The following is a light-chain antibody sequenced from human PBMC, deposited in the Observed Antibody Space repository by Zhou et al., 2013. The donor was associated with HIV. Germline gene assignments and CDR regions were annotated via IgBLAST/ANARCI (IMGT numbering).Light chain of an antibody. Sequence: DVVMTQSPLSLPVTLGQPASISCRSVQSLVHSDGNTYLNWFQQRPGQSPRRLIYRVSNRDSGVPDRISGSGSGTDFTLKINRVEAEDVGIYYCMQGTHWPPTFGQGPKVEIK. CDR1: QSLVHSDGNTY. CDR2: RVS. J-gene: IGKJ1*01. CDR3: MQGTHWPPT. V-gene: IGKV2-30*02.